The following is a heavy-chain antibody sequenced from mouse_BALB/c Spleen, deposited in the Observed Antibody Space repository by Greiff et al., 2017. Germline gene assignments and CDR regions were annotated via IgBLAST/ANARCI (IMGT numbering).Heavy chain of an antibody. J-gene: IGHJ1*01. CDR2: ISSGGSYT. CDR3: TSYQGNYGWYFDV. D-gene: IGHD2-1*01. CDR1: GFTFSSYS. V-gene: IGHV5-6-4*01. Sequence: EVQLVQSGGGLVKPGGSLKLSCAASGFTFSSYSMSWVRQTPKQRLEWVATISSGGSYTYYPHSVKGRFTISRDNAKNTLYLQVSSLKSEDTAMYSCTSYQGNYGWYFDVWGAGTTVTVSS.